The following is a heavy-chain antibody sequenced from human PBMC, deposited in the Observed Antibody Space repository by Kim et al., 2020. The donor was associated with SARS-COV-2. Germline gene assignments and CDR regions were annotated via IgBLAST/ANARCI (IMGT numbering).Heavy chain of an antibody. CDR2: IYHSGST. J-gene: IGHJ3*02. Sequence: SETLSLTCAVYGGSFSGYYWTWIRQPPGKGLEWIGEIYHSGSTNYNPSLKSRVTISVDTSKNQFSLKVSSVTAADTAVYYCARGTVVPAAIWTLDAFDIWGQVTMVTVSS. CDR3: ARGTVVPAAIWTLDAFDI. D-gene: IGHD2-2*01. CDR1: GGSFSGYY. V-gene: IGHV4-34*01.